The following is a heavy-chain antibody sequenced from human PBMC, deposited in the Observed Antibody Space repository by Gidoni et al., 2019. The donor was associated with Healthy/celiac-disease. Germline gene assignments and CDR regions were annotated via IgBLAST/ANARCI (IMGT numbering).Heavy chain of an antibody. CDR2: INTKSGNT. Sequence: QVQLVQSGAEVKKPGASVKVSCKASGYTFTSYDIKWVRQATRQGLEWIGCINTKSGNTVDAQKFQGIVTITRNTYISTAYMELISLRSEDTAVYYFARETRSGYCSGGSCYLSDITPYAFDIWGQGTMVTVSS. CDR3: ARETRSGYCSGGSCYLSDITPYAFDI. J-gene: IGHJ3*02. D-gene: IGHD2-15*01. CDR1: GYTFTSYD. V-gene: IGHV1-8*01.